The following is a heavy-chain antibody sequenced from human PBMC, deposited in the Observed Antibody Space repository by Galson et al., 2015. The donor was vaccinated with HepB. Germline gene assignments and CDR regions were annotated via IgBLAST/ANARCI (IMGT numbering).Heavy chain of an antibody. CDR3: AKGGNWDSRYFDY. V-gene: IGHV3-23*01. D-gene: IGHD7-27*01. Sequence: LRLSCAASGFTFSTYAMTWVRQAPGKGLEWVSVISGDTAKIFHAASVKGRFTISRDNSMNTVYLQMDSLRAEDTAVYYCAKGGNWDSRYFDYWGQGSLVTVSS. CDR2: ISGDTAKI. CDR1: GFTFSTYA. J-gene: IGHJ4*02.